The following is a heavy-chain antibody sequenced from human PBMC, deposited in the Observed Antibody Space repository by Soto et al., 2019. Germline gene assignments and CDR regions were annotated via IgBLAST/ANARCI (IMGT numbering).Heavy chain of an antibody. CDR1: GGSFSGYY. CDR3: ARGTTLVLRFLEWLGPIDY. D-gene: IGHD3-3*01. J-gene: IGHJ4*02. V-gene: IGHV4-34*01. CDR2: INHSGST. Sequence: PSETLSLTCAVYGGSFSGYYWSWIRQPPGKGLEWIGEINHSGSTNYNPSLKSRVIISVDTSKNQFSLKLSSVTAADTAVYYCARGTTLVLRFLEWLGPIDYWGQGTLVTVSS.